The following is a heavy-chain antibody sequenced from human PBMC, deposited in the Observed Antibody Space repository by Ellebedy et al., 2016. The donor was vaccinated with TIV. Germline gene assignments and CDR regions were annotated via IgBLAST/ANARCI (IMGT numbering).Heavy chain of an antibody. CDR1: GYTFTSYH. CDR3: ARDLYMDV. V-gene: IGHV1-46*01. J-gene: IGHJ6*03. CDR2: INPSGGST. Sequence: ASVKVSCKASGYTFTSYHMHWVRQAPGQGLEWMGIINPSGGSTTYAQQFQGRVTMTRDTSTSTVNMEVSSLRSADTAVYYCARDLYMDVWGKGTTVTVSS.